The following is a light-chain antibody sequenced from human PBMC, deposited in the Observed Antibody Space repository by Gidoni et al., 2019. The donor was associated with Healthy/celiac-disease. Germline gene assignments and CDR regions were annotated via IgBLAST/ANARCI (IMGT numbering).Light chain of an antibody. J-gene: IGKJ1*01. Sequence: DIQMTQSPSSLSASVGDRVTITCRESQSISSYLNWYQQKPGKAPKLLIYAASSLQSGVPSRFSGSGSGTDFTLTISSLQPEDFATYYCQQSYSTLWTFGQXTKVEIK. CDR1: QSISSY. V-gene: IGKV1-39*01. CDR2: AAS. CDR3: QQSYSTLWT.